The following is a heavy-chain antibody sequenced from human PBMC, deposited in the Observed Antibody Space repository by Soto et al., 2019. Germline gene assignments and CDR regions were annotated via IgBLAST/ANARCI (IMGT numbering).Heavy chain of an antibody. J-gene: IGHJ1*01. Sequence: EVQLVESGGGLVQPGGSLRLSCAASGFTFSSYSMNWVRQAPGKGLEWVSYISSSSSTIYYADSVKGRFTISRDNAKNSLYLQMNSLRDEDTAVYYCARDYYDILTGYYPEYFQHWGQGTLVTVSS. CDR3: ARDYYDILTGYYPEYFQH. CDR1: GFTFSSYS. V-gene: IGHV3-48*02. CDR2: ISSSSSTI. D-gene: IGHD3-9*01.